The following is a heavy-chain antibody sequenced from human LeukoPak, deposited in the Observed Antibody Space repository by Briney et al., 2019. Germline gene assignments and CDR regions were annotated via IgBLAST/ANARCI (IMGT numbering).Heavy chain of an antibody. CDR2: ISGSGGST. V-gene: IGHV3-23*01. J-gene: IGHJ6*02. CDR1: GFTFSSYA. CDR3: AKEGGSGNWYYGMDV. D-gene: IGHD3-10*01. Sequence: GGSLRLSCAASGFTFSSYAMSWVRQAPGKGLEWVSAISGSGGSTYYADSVKGRFTISRDNSKNTLYLQMNSLRAEDTAVYYRAKEGGSGNWYYGMDVWGQGTTVTVSS.